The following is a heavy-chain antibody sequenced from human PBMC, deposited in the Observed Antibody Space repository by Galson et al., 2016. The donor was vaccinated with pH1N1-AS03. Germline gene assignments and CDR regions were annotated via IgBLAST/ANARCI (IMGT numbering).Heavy chain of an antibody. J-gene: IGHJ4*02. Sequence: PALVKPTQTLTLTCTFSGFSLTTRGMHVSWIRQPPGKALEWLARIDWDGDKVYSTSLKTRLTLSEDTSKNQVVLTMTNMDPVDTATYYSARTLSYTTTWPHFDYWGQGTLVTVSS. CDR2: IDWDGDK. CDR1: GFSLTTRGMH. V-gene: IGHV2-70*04. CDR3: ARTLSYTTTWPHFDY. D-gene: IGHD2-2*02.